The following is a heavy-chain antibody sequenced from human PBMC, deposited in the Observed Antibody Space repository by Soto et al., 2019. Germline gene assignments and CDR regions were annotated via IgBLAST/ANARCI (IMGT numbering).Heavy chain of an antibody. J-gene: IGHJ5*02. D-gene: IGHD2-15*01. CDR2: IKGDGSGI. V-gene: IGHV3-74*01. CDR1: GFIFSGYW. Sequence: EVQLLESGGGLVPPGGSLRLSCAASGFIFSGYWMHWVRQAPGKGLVWVSRIKGDGSGISYADSVKGRFTISRDNVKKTLYLQMNSLRAEDTAVYYCARAICSGGRCFLLDLWGQETLVTVSS. CDR3: ARAICSGGRCFLLDL.